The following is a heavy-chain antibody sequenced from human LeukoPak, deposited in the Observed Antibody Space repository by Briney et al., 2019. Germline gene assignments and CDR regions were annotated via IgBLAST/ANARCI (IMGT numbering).Heavy chain of an antibody. J-gene: IGHJ4*02. D-gene: IGHD3-3*01. V-gene: IGHV4-59*01. CDR3: ARESDGYDFWSGFDY. CDR2: IYYSGST. CDR1: GGSISSYY. Sequence: PSETLSLTCTVSGGSISSYYWSRIRQPPGKGLEWIGYIYYSGSTNYNPSLKSRVTISVDTSKNQFSLKLSSVTAADTAVYYCARESDGYDFWSGFDYWGQGTLVTVSS.